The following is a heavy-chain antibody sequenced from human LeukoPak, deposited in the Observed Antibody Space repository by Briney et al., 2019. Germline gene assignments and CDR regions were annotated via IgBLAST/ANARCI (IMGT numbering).Heavy chain of an antibody. J-gene: IGHJ4*02. CDR1: GCIFTNYA. V-gene: IGHV1-3*01. CDR2: INAGNDDT. Sequence: GASVTVSCKASGCIFTNYAFHWVRQAPGQRLEWLGWINAGNDDTKYSQKFQGRVTITRDTSASTAYMELSSLRSEDTAVYYCARTSYFDFWGQGTLVTVSS. CDR3: ARTSYFDF.